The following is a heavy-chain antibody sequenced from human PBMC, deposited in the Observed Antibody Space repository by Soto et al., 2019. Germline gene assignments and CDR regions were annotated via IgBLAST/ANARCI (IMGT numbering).Heavy chain of an antibody. Sequence: QVQLQESGPGLVKPSGTLSLTCAVSGGSISSSNWCSWVRQPPGKGLEWIGEIYHSGSTNYNPSLKSRATISVDKSRNQFSLKLSSVTAADTAVYYCARRWGEGRVDYWGQGTLVTVSS. V-gene: IGHV4-4*02. CDR3: ARRWGEGRVDY. CDR1: GGSISSSNW. CDR2: IYHSGST. D-gene: IGHD3-10*01. J-gene: IGHJ4*02.